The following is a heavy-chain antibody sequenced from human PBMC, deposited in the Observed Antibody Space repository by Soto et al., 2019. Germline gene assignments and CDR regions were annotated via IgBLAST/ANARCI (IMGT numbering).Heavy chain of an antibody. CDR2: ISAYNGNT. CDR1: GYTFTSYG. CDR3: ARVLRPSLAAAGTRNNWFDP. D-gene: IGHD6-13*01. J-gene: IGHJ5*02. V-gene: IGHV1-18*01. Sequence: ASVKVSCKASGYTFTSYGISWVRQAPGQGLEWMGWISAYNGNTNYAQKLQGRVTMTTDTSTSTAYMELRSLRSDDTAVYYCARVLRPSLAAAGTRNNWFDPWGQGTLVTVSS.